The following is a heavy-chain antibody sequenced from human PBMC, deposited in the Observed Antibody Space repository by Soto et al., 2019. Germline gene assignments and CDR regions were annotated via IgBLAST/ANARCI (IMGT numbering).Heavy chain of an antibody. J-gene: IGHJ5*02. CDR1: GYTFTSYY. CDR2: INPTDGST. CDR3: AREDCSGGSCPPDP. Sequence: ASVRVSCKASGYTFTSYYLHWVRQAPGQGLEWMGIINPTDGSTIYAQKFQGRVIMTRDTSTSTVYMDLSSLRSEDTAVYYCAREDCSGGSCPPDPWGQGTLVTVSS. V-gene: IGHV1-46*03. D-gene: IGHD2-15*01.